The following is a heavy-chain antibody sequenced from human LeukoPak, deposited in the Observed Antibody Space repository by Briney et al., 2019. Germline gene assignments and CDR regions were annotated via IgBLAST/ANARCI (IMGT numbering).Heavy chain of an antibody. CDR3: ARDNSVRDEAWWFNP. J-gene: IGHJ5*02. V-gene: IGHV7-4-1*02. CDR1: GYTFTSYA. D-gene: IGHD5-24*01. Sequence: ASVKVSCKASGYTFTSYAMNWVRQAPGQGLEWMGWINTNTGNPTYAQGFTGRFVFSLDTSVSTAYLQISSLKAEDTAVYYCARDNSVRDEAWWFNPWGQGTLVTVSS. CDR2: INTNTGNP.